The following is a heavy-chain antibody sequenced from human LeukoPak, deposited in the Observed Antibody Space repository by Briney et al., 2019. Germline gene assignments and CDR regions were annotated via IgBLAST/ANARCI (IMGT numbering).Heavy chain of an antibody. J-gene: IGHJ4*02. CDR2: IYYSGST. D-gene: IGHD3-22*01. CDR3: ARQRITMIVVVISGGYYFDY. V-gene: IGHV4-39*01. CDR1: GGSISSSSYY. Sequence: PSETLSLTCTVSGGSISSSSYYWGWIRQPPGKGLEWIGSIYYSGSTYYNPSLKSRVTISVDTSENQFSLKLSSVTAADTAVYYCARQRITMIVVVISGGYYFDYWGQGTLVTVSS.